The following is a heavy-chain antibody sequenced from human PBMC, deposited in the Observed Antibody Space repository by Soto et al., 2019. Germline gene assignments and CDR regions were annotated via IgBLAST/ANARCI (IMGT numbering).Heavy chain of an antibody. CDR3: ARVSPYAGADTYMHPVDY. J-gene: IGHJ4*02. CDR2: ISAYNGNT. D-gene: IGHD2-2*01. Sequence: QVQLVQSGAEVKKPGASVKVSCKASGYTFTSYGISWVRQAPGQGLEWMGWISAYNGNTNYAQKLQGRVTMTTDTSTSTAYMELRSLRSDDTAVYYCARVSPYAGADTYMHPVDYWGQGTLVTVSS. CDR1: GYTFTSYG. V-gene: IGHV1-18*04.